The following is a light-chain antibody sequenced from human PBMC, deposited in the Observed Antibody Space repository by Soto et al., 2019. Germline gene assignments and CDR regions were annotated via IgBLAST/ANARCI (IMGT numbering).Light chain of an antibody. CDR1: NSNIGSHA. V-gene: IGLV1-44*01. Sequence: QSVLTQPPSASGTPGQGVNISCSGSNSNIGSHAVNWYQQLPGMAPRLLIYNTNRRHPGVPDRFSASKSGMSASLAISGLQVDDEADYFCASWDESLDGPWLFGGGTKVTVL. CDR3: ASWDESLDGPWL. J-gene: IGLJ3*02. CDR2: NTN.